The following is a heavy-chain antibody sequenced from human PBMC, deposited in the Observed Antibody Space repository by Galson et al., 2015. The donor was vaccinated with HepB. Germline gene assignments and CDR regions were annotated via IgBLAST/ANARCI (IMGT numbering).Heavy chain of an antibody. J-gene: IGHJ6*03. CDR1: GYTFTSYY. CDR3: ARVARVVHQYCSSTSCHLGGGRRYYYYYMDV. Sequence: SVMVSCKASGYTFTSYYMHWVRQAPGQGLEWMGIINPSGGSTSYAQKFQGRVTMTRDTSTSTVYMELSSLRSEDTAVYYCARVARVVHQYCSSTSCHLGGGRRYYYYYMDVWGKGTTVTVSS. D-gene: IGHD2-2*01. V-gene: IGHV1-46*01. CDR2: INPSGGST.